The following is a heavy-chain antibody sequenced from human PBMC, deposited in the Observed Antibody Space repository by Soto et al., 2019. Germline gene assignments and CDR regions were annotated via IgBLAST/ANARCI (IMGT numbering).Heavy chain of an antibody. CDR3: ARDRHNDILTGHSSRDAFDI. CDR1: GYTFTSYG. D-gene: IGHD3-9*01. CDR2: ISAYNGNT. V-gene: IGHV1-18*01. J-gene: IGHJ3*02. Sequence: GASVQVSCKASGYTFTSYGISWVRQAPGQGLEWLGWISAYNGNTNYAQKLQGRVTMTTDTSTSTAYMELRSLRSDDTAVYYCARDRHNDILTGHSSRDAFDIWGQGTMVTAS.